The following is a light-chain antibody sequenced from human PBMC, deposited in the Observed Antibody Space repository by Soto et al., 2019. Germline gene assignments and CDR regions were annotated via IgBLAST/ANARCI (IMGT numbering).Light chain of an antibody. CDR2: GAS. CDR3: QQYNNWPRT. J-gene: IGKJ1*01. Sequence: EIVMTQSPATLSVSPGERATLSCRASQSVSSNLAWYQHKPGQAPRLLIYGASTSATGIPARFSGSGSGTEFTLTLSSLQSVDCAVYYCQQYNNWPRTFGQGTKVDIQ. V-gene: IGKV3-15*01. CDR1: QSVSSN.